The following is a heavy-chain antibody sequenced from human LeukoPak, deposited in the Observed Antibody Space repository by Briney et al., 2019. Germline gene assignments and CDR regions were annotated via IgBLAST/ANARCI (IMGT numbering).Heavy chain of an antibody. CDR2: ISWNSGSI. V-gene: IGHV3-9*01. CDR3: AKATDYYYDSSGHDY. J-gene: IGHJ4*02. CDR1: GFTFDDYA. D-gene: IGHD3-22*01. Sequence: GGSLRLSCAASGFTFDDYAMHLVRQAPGKGLEWVSGISWNSGSIGYADSVKGRFTISRDNAKNSLYLQMNSLRAEDTALYYCAKATDYYYDSSGHDYWGQGTLVTVSS.